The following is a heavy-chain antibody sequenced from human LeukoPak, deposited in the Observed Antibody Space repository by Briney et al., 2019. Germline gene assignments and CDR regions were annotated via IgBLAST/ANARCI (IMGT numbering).Heavy chain of an antibody. J-gene: IGHJ2*01. CDR3: ARNPPHDWYFDL. V-gene: IGHV4-59*01. CDR2: IYYSGST. Sequence: SETLSLTCTVSGGSISSYYWSWIRQPPGKGLEWIGYIYYSGSTNYNPSLKSRVTISVDTSKNQFSLKLSSVTAADTAVYYCARNPPHDWYFDLWGRGTLVTVSS. CDR1: GGSISSYY.